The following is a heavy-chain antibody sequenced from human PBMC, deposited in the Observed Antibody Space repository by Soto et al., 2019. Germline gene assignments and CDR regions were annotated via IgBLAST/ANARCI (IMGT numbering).Heavy chain of an antibody. D-gene: IGHD3-22*01. V-gene: IGHV4-59*01. CDR3: ARDRYFYDSAGYYRTLDS. J-gene: IGHJ5*01. Sequence: SETLSLTCTISGGSFNNDYLTWIRQSPGKGLEWIGYIFHSGITDYNPSVKSRVTISIDKSKNLFSLKLTSVTAADTAVYYCARDRYFYDSAGYYRTLDSWGQGILVTVSS. CDR2: IFHSGIT. CDR1: GGSFNNDY.